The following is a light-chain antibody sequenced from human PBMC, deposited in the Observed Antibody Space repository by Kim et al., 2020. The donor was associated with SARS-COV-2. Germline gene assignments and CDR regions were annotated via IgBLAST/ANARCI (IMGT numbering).Light chain of an antibody. Sequence: VGDRVTIPGRASQGISISLAWYQKKPGKAPNLLIYRASSLQSGVPSRFSGSGSGTEFPLTISSLQPDDFATYYCQQFSGYPYTLGEGTKLEI. CDR1: QGISIS. CDR3: QQFSGYPYT. CDR2: RAS. J-gene: IGKJ2*01. V-gene: IGKV1-5*03.